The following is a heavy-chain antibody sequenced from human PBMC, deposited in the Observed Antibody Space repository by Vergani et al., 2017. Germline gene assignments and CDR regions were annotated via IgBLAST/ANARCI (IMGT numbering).Heavy chain of an antibody. CDR3: ARSFPRQLGNLYFDL. Sequence: QVQLVQSGAEVKKPGASVKVSCKASGYTFTGYYMHWVRQAPGQGLEWMGWINPNSGGTNYAQKFQGRVTMTRDTSISTAYMELSRLRSDDTAVYYCARSFPRQLGNLYFDLWGRGTLVTVSS. V-gene: IGHV1-2*02. CDR1: GYTFTGYY. D-gene: IGHD6-13*01. CDR2: INPNSGGT. J-gene: IGHJ2*01.